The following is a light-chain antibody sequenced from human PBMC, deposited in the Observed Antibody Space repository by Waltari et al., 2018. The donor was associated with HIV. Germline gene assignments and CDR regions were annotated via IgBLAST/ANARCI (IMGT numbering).Light chain of an antibody. CDR1: SSDVGRYNS. Sequence: QSALTQPPSVSGSPGHSVPFSCTGTSSDVGRYNSVSRYQQHPGQAPKLMIYDVTQRPSGVPGRFCGSKAGNADSLTIAGLWADDDADYYCCSYGGTYNVFGVGTKVTVL. CDR3: CSYGGTYNV. CDR2: DVT. J-gene: IGLJ1*01. V-gene: IGLV2-11*01.